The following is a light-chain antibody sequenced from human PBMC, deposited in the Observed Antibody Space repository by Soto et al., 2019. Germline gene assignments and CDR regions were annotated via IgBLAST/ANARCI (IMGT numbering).Light chain of an antibody. Sequence: EIVMTQSPATLSVSPGERATLSCRASQSVSSNLAWYQQKPGQAPRLLIYGASTRATGIPVRFSGSGSGTEFTLTISSLQSEDFAVYFCQQYSNWHRTFGQGTKVEIK. J-gene: IGKJ1*01. CDR1: QSVSSN. CDR3: QQYSNWHRT. CDR2: GAS. V-gene: IGKV3-15*01.